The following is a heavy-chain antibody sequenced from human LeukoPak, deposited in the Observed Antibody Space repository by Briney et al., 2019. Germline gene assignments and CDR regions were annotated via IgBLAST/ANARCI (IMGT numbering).Heavy chain of an antibody. J-gene: IGHJ4*02. CDR1: GGSFSDYF. D-gene: IGHD2-15*01. Sequence: SETLSLTCAVYGGSFSDYFWSWIRQPPGKGLEWLGEINHSGGTNYNPSLKSRVTISVDTSKNQFSLKLSSVTAADTAVYYCTRGHADIGLNYFDYWGQGTLVTVSS. CDR3: TRGHADIGLNYFDY. CDR2: INHSGGT. V-gene: IGHV4-34*01.